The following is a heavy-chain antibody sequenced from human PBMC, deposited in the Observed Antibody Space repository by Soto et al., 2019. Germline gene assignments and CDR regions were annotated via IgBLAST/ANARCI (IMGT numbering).Heavy chain of an antibody. V-gene: IGHV4-31*03. CDR3: ARVRSGYDHYGMDV. Sequence: QVQLQESGPGLVKPSQTLSLTCTVSGGSISSGGYYWSWIRQHPGKGLEWIGYIYYSGSTYYNPSINSRVTMSVDTSKNQFSLKLSSVTAADTAVYYCARVRSGYDHYGMDVWGQGTTVTVSS. J-gene: IGHJ6*02. D-gene: IGHD5-12*01. CDR2: IYYSGST. CDR1: GGSISSGGYY.